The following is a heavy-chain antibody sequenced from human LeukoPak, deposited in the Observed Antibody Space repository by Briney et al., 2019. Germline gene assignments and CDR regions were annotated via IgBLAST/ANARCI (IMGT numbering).Heavy chain of an antibody. CDR1: GGSISSYY. CDR2: IYYSGST. J-gene: IGHJ5*01. V-gene: IGHV4-59*01. D-gene: IGHD2-21*02. CDR3: ARDLVTRVGNWFDS. Sequence: SETLSLTCTVSGGSISSYYWSWIRQPPGKGLEWIGYIYYSGSTNYNPSLKSRVTISVDTSKNQFSLKLSSVTAADTAVYYCARDLVTRVGNWFDSWGQGTLVTVSS.